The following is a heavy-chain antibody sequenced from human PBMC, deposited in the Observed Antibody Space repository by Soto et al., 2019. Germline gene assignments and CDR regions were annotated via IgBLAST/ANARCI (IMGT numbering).Heavy chain of an antibody. Sequence: GGSLRLSCAASGFTFSSYSMNWVRQAPGKGLEWVSYISSSSSTIYYADSVKGRFTISRDNAKNSLYLQMNSLRAEDTAVYYCARPPGSGYESGDYWGQGTLVTVSS. V-gene: IGHV3-48*01. CDR1: GFTFSSYS. D-gene: IGHD5-12*01. J-gene: IGHJ4*02. CDR3: ARPPGSGYESGDY. CDR2: ISSSSSTI.